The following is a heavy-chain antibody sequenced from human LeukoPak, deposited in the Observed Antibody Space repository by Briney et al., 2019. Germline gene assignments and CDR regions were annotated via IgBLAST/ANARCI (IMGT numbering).Heavy chain of an antibody. V-gene: IGHV3-7*01. CDR2: INQDGSET. CDR1: GFTFSSYW. D-gene: IGHD3-10*01. J-gene: IGHJ4*02. CDR3: AKSNAARDASGSDY. Sequence: GGSLRLSCAASGFTFSSYWMGWVRQAPGKGLEWVANINQDGSETYYVDSVEGRITISRDNAKNSLYLQMNSLRAEDTAVYFCAKSNAARDASGSDYWGQGTLFTVSS.